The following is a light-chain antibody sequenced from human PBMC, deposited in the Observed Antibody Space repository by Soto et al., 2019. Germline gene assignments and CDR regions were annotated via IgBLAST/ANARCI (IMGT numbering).Light chain of an antibody. CDR1: QSVSSN. Sequence: EIVMTQSPATLSVSPGERVTLSCRASQSVSSNLAWYQQKRGQAPRLLIHGASTRATGIPARFSGSGSGTEFTLTISSLPSEDFAVYYCQQNNNWPLTFGQGTKVEI. J-gene: IGKJ1*01. CDR3: QQNNNWPLT. V-gene: IGKV3-15*01. CDR2: GAS.